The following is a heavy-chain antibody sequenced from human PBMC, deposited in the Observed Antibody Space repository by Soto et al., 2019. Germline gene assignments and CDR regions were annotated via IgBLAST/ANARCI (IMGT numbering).Heavy chain of an antibody. CDR2: INHSGST. CDR3: ARFGDCSSTSCFGIDY. V-gene: IGHV4-34*01. D-gene: IGHD2-2*01. CDR1: GGSFSVYY. J-gene: IGHJ4*02. Sequence: PSGTLSLTCASYGGSFSVYYLSWTLQPQGKGLEWIGEINHSGSTNYNPSLKSRVTISVDTSKNQFSLKLSSVTAADTAVYYCARFGDCSSTSCFGIDYWGQGTLVTVSS.